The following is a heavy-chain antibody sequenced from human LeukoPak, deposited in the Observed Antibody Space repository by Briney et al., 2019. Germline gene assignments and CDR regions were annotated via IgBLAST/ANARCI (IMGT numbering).Heavy chain of an antibody. J-gene: IGHJ5*02. Sequence: PSETLSLTCTVSGYSISSGYYWGWIRQPPGKGLGWIGSIYHSGSTNYNPSLKSRVTISVDTSKNQFSLKLSSVTAADTAVYYCARGAYFDWLFSLINWFDPWGQGTLVTVSS. V-gene: IGHV4-38-2*02. CDR2: IYHSGST. CDR1: GYSISSGYY. CDR3: ARGAYFDWLFSLINWFDP. D-gene: IGHD3-9*01.